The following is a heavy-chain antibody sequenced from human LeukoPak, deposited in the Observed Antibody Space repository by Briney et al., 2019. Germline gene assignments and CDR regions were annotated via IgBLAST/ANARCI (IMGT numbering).Heavy chain of an antibody. CDR3: TTAPSGYAYMNGWHLDY. CDR1: GFTFNYAW. Sequence: PGGSLILSCAASGFTFNYAWMSWVRQAPGKGLEWVGRIKSKTDGETTDYAAPVKGRFTISRDDSKNTLYLQMNSLKIEDTALYYCTTAPSGYAYMNGWHLDYWGQGALVTVSS. CDR2: IKSKTDGETT. J-gene: IGHJ4*02. D-gene: IGHD5-18*01. V-gene: IGHV3-15*01.